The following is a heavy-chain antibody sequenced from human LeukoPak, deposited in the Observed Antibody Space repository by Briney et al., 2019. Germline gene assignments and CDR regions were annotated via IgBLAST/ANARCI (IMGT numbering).Heavy chain of an antibody. V-gene: IGHV4-39*01. Sequence: KPSETLSLTCTLSGDSINSYTYSSINSTTHYWGWIRQAPGKGLEWIGNIYYGGNTYYNPSLKNRLTISVDTSKNQFSLRLSPVTATDTAVYYCARQIARGYGINFYYMDVWGKGTTVTVSS. CDR3: ARQIARGYGINFYYMDV. CDR2: IYYGGNT. CDR1: GDSINSYTYSSINSTTHY. J-gene: IGHJ6*03. D-gene: IGHD3-10*01.